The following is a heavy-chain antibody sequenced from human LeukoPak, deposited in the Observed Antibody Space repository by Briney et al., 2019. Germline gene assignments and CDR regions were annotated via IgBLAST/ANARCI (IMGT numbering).Heavy chain of an antibody. J-gene: IGHJ6*02. V-gene: IGHV4-59*01. CDR3: ARDLKYSYGYYPYYYYGMDV. Sequence: SETLSLTCTVSGGSISSYYWSWIRQPPGKGLEWIGYIYYSGSTNYNPSLKSRVTISVDTSKNQFSLKLSSVTAADTAVYYCARDLKYSYGYYPYYYYGMDVWGQGTTVTVSS. CDR2: IYYSGST. D-gene: IGHD5-18*01. CDR1: GGSISSYY.